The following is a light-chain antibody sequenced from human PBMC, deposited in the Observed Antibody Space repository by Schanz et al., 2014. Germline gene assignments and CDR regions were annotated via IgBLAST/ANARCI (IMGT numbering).Light chain of an antibody. CDR3: SSYTSSSTPHYV. V-gene: IGLV2-14*03. CDR1: SSDVGGYNY. CDR2: DVS. J-gene: IGLJ1*01. Sequence: QSALTQPASVSGSPGQSITISCTGTSSDVGGYNYVSWYQHHPGKAPKLMIYDVSNRPSGVSDRFSGSKSGNTASLTISGLQAEDEALYYCSSYTSSSTPHYVFGTGTKLTVL.